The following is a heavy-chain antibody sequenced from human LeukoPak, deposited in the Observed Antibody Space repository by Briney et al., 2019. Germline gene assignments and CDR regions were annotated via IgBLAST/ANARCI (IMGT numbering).Heavy chain of an antibody. D-gene: IGHD5-18*01. CDR2: IHPGDSDT. CDR3: ATGIQLCCLDH. CDR1: GYTFISYW. V-gene: IGHV5-51*01. Sequence: GESLKISCQVSGYTFISYWIAWVRQLPGQGLEWMGIIHPGDSDTRYNPSFQGQVTISADRSTSTAYLQWSSLKASDSAMYYCATGIQLCCLDHWGRGTLVTVSS. J-gene: IGHJ4*02.